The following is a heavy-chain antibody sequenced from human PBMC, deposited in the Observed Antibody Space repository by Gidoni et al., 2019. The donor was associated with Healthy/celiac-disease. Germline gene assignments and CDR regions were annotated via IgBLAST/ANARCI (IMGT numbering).Heavy chain of an antibody. D-gene: IGHD6-19*01. V-gene: IGHV1-69*01. CDR1: GGTFSSYA. CDR2: IFPIFGTE. J-gene: IGHJ6*02. Sequence: QVQPVQSGAVVKKPASSVKVSCESSGGTFSSYAISWVRQASGQGLEWMRGIFPIFGTENYAQKFQGRVTITADESTSTAYMELSSLRSENTAVYDCARGGARQWRAAYYYYGMDVWGQGTTVTVSS. CDR3: ARGGARQWRAAYYYYGMDV.